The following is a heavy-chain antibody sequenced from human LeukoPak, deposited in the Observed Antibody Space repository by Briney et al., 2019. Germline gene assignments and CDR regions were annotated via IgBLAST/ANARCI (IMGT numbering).Heavy chain of an antibody. Sequence: SETLSLTCAVYGGSFSGYYWSWIRQPPGKGLEWIGEINHSGSTNYNPSLRSRVTISVDTSKNQFSLKLSSVTAADTAVYYCARARYYYYYGMDVWGQGTTVTVSS. CDR3: ARARYYYYYGMDV. V-gene: IGHV4-34*01. CDR1: GGSFSGYY. J-gene: IGHJ6*02. CDR2: INHSGST.